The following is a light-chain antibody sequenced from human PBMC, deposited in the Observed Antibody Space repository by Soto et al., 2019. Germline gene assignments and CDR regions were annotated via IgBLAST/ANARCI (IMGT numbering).Light chain of an antibody. CDR1: QSVSSAF. CDR2: GAS. J-gene: IGKJ2*01. Sequence: EIVLTQSPGTLSLSPGGRATLSCRASQSVSSAFLAWYQQKPGQAPRLLIYGASSRATGIPDRFTGSGSGTDVTLTISRVEPEDVAVYYCQQYGTSPPYTFGQGTKLEIK. V-gene: IGKV3-20*01. CDR3: QQYGTSPPYT.